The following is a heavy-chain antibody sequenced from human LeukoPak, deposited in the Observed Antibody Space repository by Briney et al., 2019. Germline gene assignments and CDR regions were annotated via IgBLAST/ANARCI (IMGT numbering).Heavy chain of an antibody. J-gene: IGHJ4*02. D-gene: IGHD3-10*01. CDR1: GFTFYNYG. Sequence: GGSLRLSCAASGFTFYNYGMQWVRQAPGKGLEWVAFIRYDGSNTYYADSAKGRFTISRDNSKNTLDLQMNSLRAEDTAVYYCAKDMNYYGSGSWDYWGQGTLVTVSS. V-gene: IGHV3-30*02. CDR2: IRYDGSNT. CDR3: AKDMNYYGSGSWDY.